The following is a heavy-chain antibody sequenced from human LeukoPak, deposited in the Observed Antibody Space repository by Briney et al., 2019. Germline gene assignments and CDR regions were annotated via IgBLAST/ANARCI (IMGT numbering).Heavy chain of an antibody. CDR2: NSAYNGNT. Sequence: ASVKVSCKASGYTFTSYGISWVRQAPGQGLEWMGWNSAYNGNTNYAQKLQGRVTMTTDTSTSTAYMELRSLRSDDTAVYCCARGGRGYCSGGSCYPRHWGQGTLVTVSS. CDR3: ARGGRGYCSGGSCYPRH. J-gene: IGHJ4*02. V-gene: IGHV1-18*01. D-gene: IGHD2-15*01. CDR1: GYTFTSYG.